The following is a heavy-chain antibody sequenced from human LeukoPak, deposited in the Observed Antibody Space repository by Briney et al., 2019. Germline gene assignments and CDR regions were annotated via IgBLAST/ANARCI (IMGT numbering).Heavy chain of an antibody. D-gene: IGHD2-21*01. CDR3: GRQGYIVAHYFLDF. Sequence: SENLSLTCTVSSGSINSYYWGWVRHPPGKGLEWIGRIYTTGTTKYNPSLKRPVTMSIDTSTNHFSLNLESRTAADTAVYYCGRQGYIVAHYFLDFWSQGTLVAVS. CDR2: IYTTGTT. V-gene: IGHV4-4*07. J-gene: IGHJ4*02. CDR1: SGSINSYY.